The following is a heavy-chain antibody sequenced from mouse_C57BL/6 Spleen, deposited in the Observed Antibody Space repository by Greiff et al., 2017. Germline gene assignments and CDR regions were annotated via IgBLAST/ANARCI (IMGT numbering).Heavy chain of an antibody. CDR3: ARGDYDERDFDY. D-gene: IGHD2-4*01. V-gene: IGHV5-17*01. CDR2: ISSGSSTI. J-gene: IGHJ2*01. CDR1: GFPFSDYG. Sequence: EVKLMESGGGLVKPGGSLKLSCAASGFPFSDYGMHWVRQAPETGLEWVAYISSGSSTIYYADTVKGRFTISRDNAKNTLFLQMTSLRSEDTAMYYCARGDYDERDFDYWGQGTTLTVSS.